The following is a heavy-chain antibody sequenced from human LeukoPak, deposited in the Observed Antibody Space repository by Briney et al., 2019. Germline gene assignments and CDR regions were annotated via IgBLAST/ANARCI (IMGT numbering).Heavy chain of an antibody. V-gene: IGHV4-34*01. CDR3: ARESGGTGH. CDR1: GGSFSGYY. CDR2: INHSGSL. Sequence: SETLSITCAVSGGSFSGYYWSWIRQPPGKGLEWIGEINHSGSLNYNASLKSRVSISADTSKNQFSLKLTSVTASDTAVYYCARESGGTGHWGQGTLVTVSS. J-gene: IGHJ4*02. D-gene: IGHD3/OR15-3a*01.